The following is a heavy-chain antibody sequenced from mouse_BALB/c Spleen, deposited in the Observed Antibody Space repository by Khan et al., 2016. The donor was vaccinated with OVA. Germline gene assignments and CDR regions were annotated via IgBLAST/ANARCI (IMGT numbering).Heavy chain of an antibody. V-gene: IGHV1-4*01. CDR2: INPSSGYT. CDR1: GYTFTSYT. CDR3: ARTHER. J-gene: IGHJ2*01. Sequence: QVQLKESGAELARPGASVKMSCKASGYTFTSYTMHWVKQRPGQGLEWIGYINPSSGYTKYNQKFKDKATLTADKSSRTAYMQLSSLTSGDSAVYYCARTHERWGQGTTLTVSS.